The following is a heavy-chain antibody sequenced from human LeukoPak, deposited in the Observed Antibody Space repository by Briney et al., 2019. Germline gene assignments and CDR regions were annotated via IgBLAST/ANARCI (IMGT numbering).Heavy chain of an antibody. CDR1: GFTFSSYG. V-gene: IGHV3-30*18. CDR3: AKGTTMVTTSPGGY. J-gene: IGHJ4*02. D-gene: IGHD4-17*01. CDR2: ISYDGSNK. Sequence: GGSLRLSCAASGFTFSSYGMNWVRQAPGKGLEWVAVISYDGSNKYYADSVKGRFTISRDNSKNTLYLQMNSLRAEDTAIYYCAKGTTMVTTSPGGYWGQGTLVTVSS.